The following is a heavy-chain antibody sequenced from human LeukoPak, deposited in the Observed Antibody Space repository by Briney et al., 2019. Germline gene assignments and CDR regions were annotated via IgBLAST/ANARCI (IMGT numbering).Heavy chain of an antibody. CDR1: GYTFTGYY. D-gene: IGHD3-3*01. V-gene: IGHV7-4-1*02. CDR3: ARDLSWSGYYTDY. Sequence: ASVKVSCKASGYTFTGYYMHWVRQAPGQGLEWMGWINTNTGNPTYAQGFTGRFVFSLDTSVSTAYLQISSLKAEDTAVYYCARDLSWSGYYTDYWGQGTLVTVSS. CDR2: INTNTGNP. J-gene: IGHJ4*02.